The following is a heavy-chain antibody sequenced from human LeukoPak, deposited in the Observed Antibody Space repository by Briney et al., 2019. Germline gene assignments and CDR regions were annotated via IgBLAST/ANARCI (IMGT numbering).Heavy chain of an antibody. CDR1: GYTFTVYN. J-gene: IGHJ4*02. Sequence: GASVTVSFKASGYTFTVYNMHWVRQAPGQGLERMGWINPNSGGTNYAQKFQGRVTMTRDTSISTAYMELSRLRSDDTAVYYCARGPRYSGSYCFDYWGQGTLVTVSS. D-gene: IGHD1-26*01. CDR2: INPNSGGT. CDR3: ARGPRYSGSYCFDY. V-gene: IGHV1-2*02.